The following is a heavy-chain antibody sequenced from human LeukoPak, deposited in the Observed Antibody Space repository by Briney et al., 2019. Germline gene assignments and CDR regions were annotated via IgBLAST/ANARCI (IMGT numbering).Heavy chain of an antibody. CDR3: ASAFDAFDI. CDR2: ISSSSTI. J-gene: IGHJ3*02. Sequence: GGSLRLSCAASGFTFSSYSMNWVRQAPGKGLEWVSYISSSSTIYYADSVKGRFTISRDNAKNSLYLQMNSLRAEDTAVYYCASAFDAFDIWGQGTMVTVSS. CDR1: GFTFSSYS. V-gene: IGHV3-48*01.